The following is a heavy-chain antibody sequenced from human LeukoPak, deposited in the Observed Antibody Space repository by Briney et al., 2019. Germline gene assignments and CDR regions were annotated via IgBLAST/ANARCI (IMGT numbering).Heavy chain of an antibody. J-gene: IGHJ4*02. V-gene: IGHV3-15*07. CDR3: TTQSGAWNFDY. D-gene: IGHD1-1*01. Sequence: GGSLRLSCAASGFSFSDTWMNWVRQAPGKGLEWVGLIKRKTDDGTTDYAAPEKGRFTISRDDSKDTLYLQMNSLKTEDTAVYYCTTQSGAWNFDYWGQGTLVTVSS. CDR2: IKRKTDDGTT. CDR1: GFSFSDTW.